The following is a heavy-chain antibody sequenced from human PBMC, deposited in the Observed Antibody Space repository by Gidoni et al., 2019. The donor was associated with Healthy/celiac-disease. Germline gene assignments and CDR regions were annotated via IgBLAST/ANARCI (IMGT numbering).Heavy chain of an antibody. J-gene: IGHJ4*02. CDR3: ARAFGYSGYLDY. V-gene: IGHV4-61*01. CDR2: IYYSGST. D-gene: IGHD5-12*01. Sequence: QVQLQESGPGLVKPSETLSLTCTVSGGSVSSGSYYWSWIRQPPGKGLEWIGYIYYSGSTNYNPSLKSRVTISVDTSKNQFSLKLSSVTAADTAVYYCARAFGYSGYLDYWGQGTLVTVSS. CDR1: GGSVSSGSYY.